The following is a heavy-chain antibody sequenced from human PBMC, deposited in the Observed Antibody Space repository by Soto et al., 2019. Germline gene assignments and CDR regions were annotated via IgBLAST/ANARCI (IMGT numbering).Heavy chain of an antibody. V-gene: IGHV5-51*01. CDR2: IYPGDSDT. Sequence: PGESLKISCKASGYTFPTYWIGWVRQMPGKGLEWMGIIYPGDSDTRYSPSFQGQVTISADKSISTAYLQWSSLKASDTAMYYCARSYYGSGSYKLFYYYYMDVWGKGTTVTVSS. CDR1: GYTFPTYW. J-gene: IGHJ6*03. D-gene: IGHD3-10*01. CDR3: ARSYYGSGSYKLFYYYYMDV.